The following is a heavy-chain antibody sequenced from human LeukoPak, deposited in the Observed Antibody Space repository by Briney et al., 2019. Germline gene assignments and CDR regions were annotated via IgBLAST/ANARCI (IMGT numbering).Heavy chain of an antibody. D-gene: IGHD3-10*01. CDR3: AREAYGSGQWDYYYYMDV. Sequence: PGGSLRLSCAASGFTFSSYEMNWVRQAPGKGLEWVSYISSSGSTIYYADSVKGRFTISRDYAKTSLYLQMNSLRAEDTAVYYCAREAYGSGQWDYYYYMDVWGKGTTVTVSS. CDR2: ISSSGSTI. V-gene: IGHV3-48*03. J-gene: IGHJ6*03. CDR1: GFTFSSYE.